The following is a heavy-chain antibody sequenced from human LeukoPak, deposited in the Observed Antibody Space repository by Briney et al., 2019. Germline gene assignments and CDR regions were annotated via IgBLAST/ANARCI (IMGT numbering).Heavy chain of an antibody. J-gene: IGHJ3*02. CDR1: GFTVSSNY. CDR2: IYSGGST. CDR3: ARDGLPYYYDSSGYHGHAFDI. D-gene: IGHD3-22*01. V-gene: IGHV3-66*01. Sequence: GGSLRLSCAASGFTVSSNYMSWVRQAPGKGLEWVSVIYSGGSTYYADSVKGRFTISRDNSKNTLYLQMNSLRAEDTAVYYCARDGLPYYYDSSGYHGHAFDIWGQGTMVTVSS.